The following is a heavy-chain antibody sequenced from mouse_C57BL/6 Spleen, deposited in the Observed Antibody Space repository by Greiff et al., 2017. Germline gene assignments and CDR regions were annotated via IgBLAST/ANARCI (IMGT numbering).Heavy chain of an antibody. V-gene: IGHV2-5*01. D-gene: IGHD1-1*01. CDR2: IWRGGST. Sequence: QVHVKQSGPGLVQPSQSLSITCTVSGFSLTSYGVHWVRQSPGKGLEWLGVIWRGGSTDYNAAFMSRLSITKDNSKSQVFFKMNSLQADDTAIYYCAKNGYGSIYWYFDVWGTGTTVTVSS. CDR1: GFSLTSYG. J-gene: IGHJ1*03. CDR3: AKNGYGSIYWYFDV.